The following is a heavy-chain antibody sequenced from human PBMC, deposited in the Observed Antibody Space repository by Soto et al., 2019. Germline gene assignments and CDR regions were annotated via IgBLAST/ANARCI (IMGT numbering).Heavy chain of an antibody. D-gene: IGHD6-6*01. V-gene: IGHV4-31*03. Sequence: SXTLSLTCTVSGGSISSGGYYWSWILQHPGKGLEWIGYIYYSGSTYYNPSLKSRVTISVDTSKNQFSLKLSSVTAADTAVYYCARDNEYSSSSLDYWGQGTLVTVSS. CDR2: IYYSGST. CDR3: ARDNEYSSSSLDY. J-gene: IGHJ4*02. CDR1: GGSISSGGYY.